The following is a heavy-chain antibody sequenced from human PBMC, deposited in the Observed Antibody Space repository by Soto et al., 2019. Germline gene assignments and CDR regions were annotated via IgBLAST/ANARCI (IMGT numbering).Heavy chain of an antibody. CDR3: ARLIIAGPVVVVAAPYYYYGMDV. V-gene: IGHV4-34*01. D-gene: IGHD2-15*01. Sequence: SETLSLTCAVYGGSFSGYYWSWIRQPPGKGQEWIGEINHSGSTNYNPSLKSRVTISVDTSKNQFSLKLSSVTAADTAVYYCARLIIAGPVVVVAAPYYYYGMDVWGQGTTVTVSS. CDR1: GGSFSGYY. CDR2: INHSGST. J-gene: IGHJ6*02.